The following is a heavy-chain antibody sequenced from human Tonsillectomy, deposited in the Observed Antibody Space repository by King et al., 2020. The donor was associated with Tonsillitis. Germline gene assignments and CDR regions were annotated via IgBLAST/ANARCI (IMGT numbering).Heavy chain of an antibody. CDR2: INPSGST. V-gene: IGHV1-46*03. J-gene: IGHJ6*02. CDR1: GYTFTSYY. D-gene: IGHD3-9*01. CDR3: ARDWSYDILTGTQWYYGMDV. Sequence: QVQLVQSGAEVKKTGASVKVSCKASGYTFTSYYMHWVRQAPGQGLEWMGIINPSGSTSYAQNFQGRVTINRDTSTSTVDMELSSLRSEDTAVYYCARDWSYDILTGTQWYYGMDVWGQGTTVTVSS.